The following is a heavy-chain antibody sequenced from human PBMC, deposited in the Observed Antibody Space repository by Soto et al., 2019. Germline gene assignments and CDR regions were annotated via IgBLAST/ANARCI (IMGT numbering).Heavy chain of an antibody. CDR1: GFTFRSNA. Sequence: GGSLRLSCAASGFTFRSNAMHWVRQAPGKGLEWVAVISYDGGNKYYADSVKGRFTISRDNSKNTLHLQMNSLRAEDTAVYYCAKVINYGDYALYGMDVWGQGTTVTVSS. D-gene: IGHD4-17*01. CDR3: AKVINYGDYALYGMDV. J-gene: IGHJ6*02. V-gene: IGHV3-30*18. CDR2: ISYDGGNK.